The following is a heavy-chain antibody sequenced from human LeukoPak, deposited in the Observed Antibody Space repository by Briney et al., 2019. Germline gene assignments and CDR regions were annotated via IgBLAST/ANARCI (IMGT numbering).Heavy chain of an antibody. Sequence: RTGGSLRLSCAASGFTFSDYYMSWIRQAPGKGLEWVSYISSSGSTIYYADSVKGRFTISRDNAKNALYLQMNSLRAEDTAVYYCARVAVAGSYNWFDPWGEGTLVTVSS. CDR2: ISSSGSTI. D-gene: IGHD6-19*01. J-gene: IGHJ5*02. V-gene: IGHV3-11*01. CDR1: GFTFSDYY. CDR3: ARVAVAGSYNWFDP.